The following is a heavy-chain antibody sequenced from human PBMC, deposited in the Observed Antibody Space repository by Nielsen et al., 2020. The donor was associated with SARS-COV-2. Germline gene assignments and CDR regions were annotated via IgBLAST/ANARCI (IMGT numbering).Heavy chain of an antibody. J-gene: IGHJ4*02. V-gene: IGHV4-4*02. Sequence: SETLSLTCAVSGGSISSSNWWSWVRQPPGKGLEWIGEIYHSGSTNYNPSLKSRVTISVDKSKNQFSLKLSSVTAADTAVYYCARVPAFSSSRYFDYWGQGTLVTVSS. CDR1: GGSISSSNW. D-gene: IGHD6-6*01. CDR3: ARVPAFSSSRYFDY. CDR2: IYHSGST.